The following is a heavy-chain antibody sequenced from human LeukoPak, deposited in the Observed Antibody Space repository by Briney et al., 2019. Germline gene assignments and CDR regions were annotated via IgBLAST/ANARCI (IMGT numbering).Heavy chain of an antibody. CDR3: ARFISLGA. V-gene: IGHV3-7*01. CDR1: GVSFSSFW. D-gene: IGHD3-10*01. CDR2: IKQDGSEE. Sequence: PGGSLRLSCEASGVSFSSFWMSWVRQAPGKGLEWVANIKQDGSEENYVDSVKGRFTISRDNAKKSIYLQMNSLRVEDTAVYYCARFISLGAWGQGTLVTVSS. J-gene: IGHJ5*02.